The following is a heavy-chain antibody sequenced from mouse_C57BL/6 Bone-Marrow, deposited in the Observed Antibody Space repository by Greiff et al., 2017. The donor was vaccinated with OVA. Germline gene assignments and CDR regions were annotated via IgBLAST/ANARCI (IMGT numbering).Heavy chain of an antibody. CDR3: ARSGLRYYDAMDY. Sequence: QVQLQQPGAELVKPGASVKLSCKASGYTFTSYWMQWVKQRPGQGLEWIGEIDPSDSYTNYNQKFKGKATLTVDTSSSTAYMQLSSLTSEDSAVYYGARSGLRYYDAMDYWGQGTSVTVSS. CDR1: GYTFTSYW. J-gene: IGHJ4*01. V-gene: IGHV1-50*01. D-gene: IGHD2-4*01. CDR2: IDPSDSYT.